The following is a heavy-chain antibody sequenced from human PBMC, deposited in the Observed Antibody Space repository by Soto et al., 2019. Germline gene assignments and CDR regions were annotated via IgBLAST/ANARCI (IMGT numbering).Heavy chain of an antibody. J-gene: IGHJ4*02. Sequence: QVQLQESGPGLVKPSGTLSLTCAVSGGSISSSNWWSWVRQPPGKGLEWIGEIYHSGSTNYNPSLKSRVTISVDKSKNQFSLKLSSVTAADTAVYYCARGRRSGALRYFDWFKNGNYFDYWGQGTLVTVSS. CDR2: IYHSGST. CDR3: ARGRRSGALRYFDWFKNGNYFDY. V-gene: IGHV4-4*02. CDR1: GGSISSSNW. D-gene: IGHD3-9*01.